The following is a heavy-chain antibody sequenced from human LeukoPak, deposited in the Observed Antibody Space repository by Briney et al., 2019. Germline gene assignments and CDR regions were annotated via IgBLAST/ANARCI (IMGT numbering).Heavy chain of an antibody. CDR3: ASFDFWSGKPLDY. CDR2: ISSSSSYI. J-gene: IGHJ4*02. CDR1: GFTFSSYW. Sequence: GGSLRLSCAASGFTFSSYWMNWVRQASGKGLEWVSSISSSSSYIYYADSVKGRFTISRDNAKNSLYLQMNSLRAEDTAVYYCASFDFWSGKPLDYWGQGTLVTVSS. D-gene: IGHD3-3*01. V-gene: IGHV3-21*01.